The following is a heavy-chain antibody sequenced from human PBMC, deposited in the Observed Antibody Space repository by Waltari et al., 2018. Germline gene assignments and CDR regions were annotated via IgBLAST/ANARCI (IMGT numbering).Heavy chain of an antibody. Sequence: QVQLVQSGAEVKKPGASVKVSCKASGYTFTSYDSNWVRQATGQGLEWMGWNNPNQWNTGYAKKVQGRINHTQNTSLSTTYNELRRLGSEEKGVYFLAGRQGNNWKNWYYYGMDVLGQGTTVNVS. CDR2: NNPNQWNT. D-gene: IGHD1-20*01. J-gene: IGHJ6*02. CDR1: GYTFTSYD. CDR3: AGRQGNNWKNWYYYGMDV. V-gene: IGHV1-8*03.